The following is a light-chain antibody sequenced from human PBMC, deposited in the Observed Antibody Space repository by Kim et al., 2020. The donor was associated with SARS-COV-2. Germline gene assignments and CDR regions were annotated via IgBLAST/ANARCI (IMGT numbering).Light chain of an antibody. CDR3: STWADSLYGRV. CDR2: VYD. J-gene: IGLJ3*02. CDR1: SSSIEYNP. Sequence: GQCVIKPASGPSSSIEYNPVSAYQQHPGKAPTPLLVVYDQRPSRSPDRFSVSKSDSSASLAISGLQSGDFGDYFCSTWADSLYGRVFGGGTQLTVL. V-gene: IGLV1-44*01.